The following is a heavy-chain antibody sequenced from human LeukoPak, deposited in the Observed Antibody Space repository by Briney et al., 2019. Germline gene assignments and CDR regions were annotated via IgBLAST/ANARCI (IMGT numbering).Heavy chain of an antibody. CDR2: INHSGST. CDR1: GGSFSGYY. D-gene: IGHD3-3*01. J-gene: IGHJ4*02. CDR3: ARGDLKSGSN. Sequence: SETLSLTCAVYGGSFSGYYWSWIRQPPGKGLEWIGEINHSGSTNYNPSLKCRVTISVDTSKNQFSLKLSSVTAADTAVYYCARGDLKSGSNWGQGTLVTVSS. V-gene: IGHV4-34*01.